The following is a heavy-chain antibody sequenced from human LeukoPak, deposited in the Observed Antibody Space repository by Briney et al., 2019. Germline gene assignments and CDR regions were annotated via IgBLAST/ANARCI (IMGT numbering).Heavy chain of an antibody. CDR3: VKDFGRVRGTPDS. V-gene: IGHV3-64D*06. D-gene: IGHD3-16*01. J-gene: IGHJ4*02. Sequence: PGGSLRLSCSASGFVFSTYWVRQAPGKGPEYVSTISGSGNGGSIYYADSVKGRFTISRDDSKSILYLQMNGLRSEDTAVYYCVKDFGRVRGTPDSWGQGTLVTVSS. CDR2: ISGSGNGGSI. CDR1: GFVFST.